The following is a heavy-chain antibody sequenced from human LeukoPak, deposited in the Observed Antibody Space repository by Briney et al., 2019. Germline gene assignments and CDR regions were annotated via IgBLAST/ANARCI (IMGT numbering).Heavy chain of an antibody. J-gene: IGHJ4*02. CDR2: IYCSGGT. V-gene: IGHV4-59*01. CDR3: ARSSRAAIFGAVTQTSPPHHFAY. CDR1: GCTISSYY. Sequence: SETLSLTCTVSGCTISSYYWSWIRQPPGKGLEWVGYIYCSGGTNYNPALKSRRTISVDPSKNQFSMTLSSVTAAATAVYSCARSSRAAIFGAVTQTSPPHHFAYWGPGTLVTVSS. D-gene: IGHD3-3*01.